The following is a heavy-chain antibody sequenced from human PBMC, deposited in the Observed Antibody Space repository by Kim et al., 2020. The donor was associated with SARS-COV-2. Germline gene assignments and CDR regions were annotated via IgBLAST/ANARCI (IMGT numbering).Heavy chain of an antibody. J-gene: IGHJ4*02. V-gene: IGHV1-18*01. CDR1: GYTFTSYG. D-gene: IGHD3-10*01. Sequence: ASVKVSCKASGYTFTSYGISWVRQAPGQGLEWMGWISAYNGNTNYAQKLQGRVTMTTDTSTSTAYMELRSLRSDDTAVYYCARSGATMVRGVPFDYWGQGTLVTVSS. CDR3: ARSGATMVRGVPFDY. CDR2: ISAYNGNT.